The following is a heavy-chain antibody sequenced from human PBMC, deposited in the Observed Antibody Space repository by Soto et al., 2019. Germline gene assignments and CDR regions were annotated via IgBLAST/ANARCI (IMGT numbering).Heavy chain of an antibody. V-gene: IGHV4-39*01. D-gene: IGHD5-12*01. CDR2: IYYSGST. CDR1: GGSISSSSYY. J-gene: IGHJ3*02. CDR3: ARQDVGYDKPYLGDAFDI. Sequence: QLQLQESGPGLVKPSETLSLTCTVSGGSISSSSYYWGWIRQPPGKGLEWIGSIYYSGSTYYNPSLKSRVTKSVHTFKHPLPLQASSVPAAVTAVYYCARQDVGYDKPYLGDAFDIWGQGTMVTVSS.